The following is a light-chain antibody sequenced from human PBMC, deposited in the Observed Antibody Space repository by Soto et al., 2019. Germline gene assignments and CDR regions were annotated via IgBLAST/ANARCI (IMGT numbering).Light chain of an antibody. J-gene: IGKJ5*01. CDR2: GAS. Sequence: EIVLMQSPGTLPLSPGGRSTLSCMAIQSVSRSYLEWYQQKPGKAPRLLIYGASTRATGIPARFSGSGSGTDFTLTISSLEPEDFAVYYCQQRSNWPITFGQGTRLEIK. CDR3: QQRSNWPIT. V-gene: IGKV3D-20*02. CDR1: QSVSRSY.